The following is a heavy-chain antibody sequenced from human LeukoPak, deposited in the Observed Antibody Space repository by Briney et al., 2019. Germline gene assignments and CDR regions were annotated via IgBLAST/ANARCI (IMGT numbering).Heavy chain of an antibody. J-gene: IGHJ4*02. CDR2: IYYSGST. D-gene: IGHD2-21*02. CDR1: GGSISSYY. CDR3: ARQYCGGDCYFSPPYYFDY. Sequence: SETLSLTCTVSGGSISSYYWSWIRQPPGKGLEWIGYIYYSGSTNYNPSLKSRVSISVGTSKNQFCLRLSSVTAADTAVYYCARQYCGGDCYFSPPYYFDYWGQGTLVTVSS. V-gene: IGHV4-59*08.